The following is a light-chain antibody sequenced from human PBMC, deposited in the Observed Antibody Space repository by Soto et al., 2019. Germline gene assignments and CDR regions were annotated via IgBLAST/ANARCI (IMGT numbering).Light chain of an antibody. CDR2: GAS. CDR3: QHYGVSFWM. Sequence: EIVLTQSPGTLSLSPGERASLSCRASQSLSSSNLAWYQQKPGQAPRLLIHGASSRASGIPDRFSGSESGTDFTLTISRLEPEVFAVYYCQHYGVSFWMLGQGIKVKIK. CDR1: QSLSSSN. V-gene: IGKV3-20*01. J-gene: IGKJ1*01.